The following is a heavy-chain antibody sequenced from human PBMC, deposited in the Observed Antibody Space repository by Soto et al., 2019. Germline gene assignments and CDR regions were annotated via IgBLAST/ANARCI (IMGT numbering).Heavy chain of an antibody. CDR2: IGASGDIT. CDR3: EKDDFTDRGDDYFDY. CDR1: GSSFTNFA. J-gene: IGHJ4*02. D-gene: IGHD5-12*01. Sequence: GGSLRLSCAASGSSFTNFAMSWVRQAPGKGLEWVAGIGASGDITWYADSVKGRLSISRDNSKNTLYLQLNSLRFEDTAVYYCEKDDFTDRGDDYFDYWGPGTLVTVSS. V-gene: IGHV3-23*01.